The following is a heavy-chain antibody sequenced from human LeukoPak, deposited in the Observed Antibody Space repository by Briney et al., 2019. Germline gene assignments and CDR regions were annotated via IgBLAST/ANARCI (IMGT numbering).Heavy chain of an antibody. CDR1: GFTVRSNY. CDR2: IYGGGSV. Sequence: GGTLRLSCAASGFTVRSNYMSWVRQAPGKGLEWVSIIYGGGSVFYADSVKGRFTISRDNSKNTVYLQMNNMRVDDTAVYYCARVAGWHWFDPWGQGTLVTVSS. V-gene: IGHV3-53*01. J-gene: IGHJ5*02. D-gene: IGHD6-19*01. CDR3: ARVAGWHWFDP.